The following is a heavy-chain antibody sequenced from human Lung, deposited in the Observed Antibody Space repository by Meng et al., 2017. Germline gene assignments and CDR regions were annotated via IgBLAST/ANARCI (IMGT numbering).Heavy chain of an antibody. CDR3: SGHVDY. J-gene: IGHJ4*01. CDR2: MKSNVDGGTV. V-gene: IGHV3-15*01. Sequence: VKLVESGGGFVKSGGSLRLSCAASGFTFSNAWMTWVRQAPGKGLEWIGRMKSNVDGGTVDYAAAVKGRFFISRDDSENTFYLQMNSLKTEDTAVYYCSGHVDYWGHGTLVTVSS. CDR1: GFTFSNAW.